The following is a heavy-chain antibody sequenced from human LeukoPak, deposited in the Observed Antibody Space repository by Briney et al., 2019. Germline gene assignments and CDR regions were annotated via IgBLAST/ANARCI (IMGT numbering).Heavy chain of an antibody. CDR1: GGSTTDYF. D-gene: IGHD4-23*01. V-gene: IGHV4-4*07. Sequence: PSETLSLTCTVSGGSTTDYFWSWIRQPAGKGLEWIGRIYSSGSTNYNASLKSRVTISVDTSKNQFSLKLSSVTAADTAVYYCARDTGYGGKWGIDPWGQGTLVTVSS. CDR3: ARDTGYGGKWGIDP. J-gene: IGHJ5*02. CDR2: IYSSGST.